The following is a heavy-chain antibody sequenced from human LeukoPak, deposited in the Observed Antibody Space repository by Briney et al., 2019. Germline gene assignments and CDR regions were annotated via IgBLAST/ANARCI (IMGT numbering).Heavy chain of an antibody. Sequence: ASVKVSCKVSGYTLTELSMHWVRQAPGKGREWMGGFDPEDGETIYAQKFQGRVTMTEDTSTDTAYMELSSLRSEDTAVYYCATEPHYYDSSGSSSYRWGQGTLVTVSS. V-gene: IGHV1-24*01. D-gene: IGHD3-22*01. CDR1: GYTLTELS. J-gene: IGHJ4*02. CDR2: FDPEDGET. CDR3: ATEPHYYDSSGSSSYR.